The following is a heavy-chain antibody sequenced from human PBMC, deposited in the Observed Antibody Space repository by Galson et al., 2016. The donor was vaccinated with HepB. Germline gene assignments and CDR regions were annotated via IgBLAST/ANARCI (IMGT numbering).Heavy chain of an antibody. V-gene: IGHV4-39*02. CDR3: ARIPTVPRETLAFDY. CDR2: IYYSGNT. Sequence: SETLSLTCSVSGGSISSSHYYWGWIRQPPGKGLEWVGSIYYSGNTHYNPSLKSRVTISVAASSNHFSLRLKSVTAADTAVYYCARIPTVPRETLAFDYWGHGTLVTVSA. CDR1: GGSISSSHYY. J-gene: IGHJ4*01. D-gene: IGHD4-11*01.